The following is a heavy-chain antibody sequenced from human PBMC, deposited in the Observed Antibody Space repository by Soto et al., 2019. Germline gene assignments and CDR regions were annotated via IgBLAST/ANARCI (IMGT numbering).Heavy chain of an antibody. Sequence: GGSLRLSCAASGFTFSSYGMHWVRQAPGKGLEWVAVISYDGSNKYYVDSVKGRFTISRDNSKNTLYLQMNSLRAEDTAVYYCAKDGGFGEPPLGHYYYYYGMDVWGQGTTVTVSS. CDR1: GFTFSSYG. V-gene: IGHV3-30*18. CDR3: AKDGGFGEPPLGHYYYYYGMDV. D-gene: IGHD3-10*01. CDR2: ISYDGSNK. J-gene: IGHJ6*02.